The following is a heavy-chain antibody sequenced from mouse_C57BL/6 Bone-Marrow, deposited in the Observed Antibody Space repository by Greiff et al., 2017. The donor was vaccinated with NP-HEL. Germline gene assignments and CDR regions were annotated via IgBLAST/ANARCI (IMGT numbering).Heavy chain of an antibody. CDR3: ARTYYYGSSGFAY. CDR2: ISSVSITI. J-gene: IGHJ3*01. Sequence: DVMLVESGGGLVKPGGSLKLSCAASGFTFSDYGMHWVRQAPEKGLEWVAYISSVSITIYYADTVKGRFTISRDNAKNTLFLQMTSLRSEDTAMYYCARTYYYGSSGFAYWGQGTLVTVSA. CDR1: GFTFSDYG. D-gene: IGHD1-1*01. V-gene: IGHV5-17*01.